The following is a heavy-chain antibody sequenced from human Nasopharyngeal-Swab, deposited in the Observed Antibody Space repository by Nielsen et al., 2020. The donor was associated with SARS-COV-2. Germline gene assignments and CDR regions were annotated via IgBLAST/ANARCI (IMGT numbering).Heavy chain of an antibody. CDR1: AFTFSGYW. J-gene: IGHJ4*02. Sequence: GESLKISCAASAFTFSGYWMNWVRQAPGKGLEWVASITQDGSEKYYVDSVKGRFTISRDNAKNSLYLQMNSLRVEDTAVYYCARVPGGYDSSGYYFDQWGQGTLVTVSS. V-gene: IGHV3-7*03. CDR3: ARVPGGYDSSGYYFDQ. CDR2: ITQDGSEK. D-gene: IGHD3-22*01.